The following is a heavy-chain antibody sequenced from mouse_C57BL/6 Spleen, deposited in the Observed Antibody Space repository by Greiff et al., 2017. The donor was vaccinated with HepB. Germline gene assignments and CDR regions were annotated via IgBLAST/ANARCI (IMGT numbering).Heavy chain of an antibody. Sequence: EVQLVESGPGLVKPSQSLSLTCSVTGYSITSGYYWNWIRQFPGNKLEWMGYISYDGSNNYNPSLKNRISITRDTSKNQFFLKLNSVTTEDTATYYCARGYAQAWFAYWGQGTLVTVSA. CDR1: GYSITSGYY. J-gene: IGHJ3*01. CDR3: ARGYAQAWFAY. CDR2: ISYDGSN. D-gene: IGHD1-1*01. V-gene: IGHV3-6*01.